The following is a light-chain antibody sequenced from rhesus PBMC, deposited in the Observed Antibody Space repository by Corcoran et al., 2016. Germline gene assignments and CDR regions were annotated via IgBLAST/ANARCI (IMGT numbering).Light chain of an antibody. CDR3: RQHHSYPLT. J-gene: IGKJ4*01. Sequence: DIQMTQSPSSLSSSVGDTVTITCRASQGMSNYLAWYQQKPGKAPKPLIYSASTLECGVPSRVSGSGSGTDFTLTISSLQPVDFAIYYCRQHHSYPLTFGRGTKVELK. CDR1: QGMSNY. CDR2: SAS. V-gene: IGKV1S14*01.